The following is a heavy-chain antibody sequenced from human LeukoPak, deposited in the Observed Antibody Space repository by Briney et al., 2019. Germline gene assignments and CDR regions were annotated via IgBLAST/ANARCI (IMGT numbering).Heavy chain of an antibody. CDR2: INPNSGGT. J-gene: IGHJ5*02. Sequence: GASVKVSCKASGYTFTGYYMHWVRQAPGQGLEWMGWINPNSGGTNYAQKFQGRVTMTRDTSISTAYMELSRLRSDDTAVYYCARDKLPAATGKGTGYGFWWFDPWGQGTLVTVSS. CDR1: GYTFTGYY. V-gene: IGHV1-2*02. CDR3: ARDKLPAATGKGTGYGFWWFDP. D-gene: IGHD3/OR15-3a*01.